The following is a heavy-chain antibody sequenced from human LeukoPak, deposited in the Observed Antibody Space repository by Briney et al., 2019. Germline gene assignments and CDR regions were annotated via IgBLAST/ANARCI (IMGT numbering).Heavy chain of an antibody. D-gene: IGHD2-2*01. V-gene: IGHV1-18*01. Sequence: ASVNVSCKASGYTFTSYGITWVRQAPGQGLEWMGWISANKGNTNYAQKFQGRVTMTTDTSTRTAYMELRSLRFDDTAEYYCARARYCRSSSCYGPEDDAFDIWGQGTMVTVSS. CDR3: ARARYCRSSSCYGPEDDAFDI. CDR2: ISANKGNT. CDR1: GYTFTSYG. J-gene: IGHJ3*02.